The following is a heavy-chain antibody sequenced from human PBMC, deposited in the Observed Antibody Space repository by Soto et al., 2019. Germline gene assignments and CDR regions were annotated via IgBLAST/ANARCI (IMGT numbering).Heavy chain of an antibody. CDR1: GFTFSSYD. CDR2: IGTAGDT. J-gene: IGHJ4*02. D-gene: IGHD2-2*01. Sequence: GGSLRLSCAASGFTFSSYDMHWVRQATGKGLEWVSAIGTAGDTYCPGSVKGRFTISRENAKNSLYLQMNSLRAEDTAVYYCASSCSSTSCYLSGDHGDYWGQGTLVTVSS. CDR3: ASSCSSTSCYLSGDHGDY. V-gene: IGHV3-13*01.